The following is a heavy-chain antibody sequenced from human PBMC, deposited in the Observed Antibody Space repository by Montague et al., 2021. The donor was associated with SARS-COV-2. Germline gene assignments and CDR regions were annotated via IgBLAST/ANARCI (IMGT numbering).Heavy chain of an antibody. V-gene: IGHV4-61*02. J-gene: IGHJ4*02. CDR1: GASISTGIYY. Sequence: TLSLTCTVSGASISTGIYYWSWIRQPAGKGLEWIGRIRTTGHTDYNSSLESRVFMSVDTSTNQFSLRLTSVTAADTAVYFCARFGSGILEFDLWGQGTLVTVSS. D-gene: IGHD1-26*01. CDR2: IRTTGHT. CDR3: ARFGSGILEFDL.